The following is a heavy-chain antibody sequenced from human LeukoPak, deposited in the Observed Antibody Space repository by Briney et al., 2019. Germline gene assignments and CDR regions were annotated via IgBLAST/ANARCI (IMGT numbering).Heavy chain of an antibody. CDR3: ARDWAVFGGASLGDP. CDR2: INHSGST. J-gene: IGHJ5*02. V-gene: IGHV4-34*01. D-gene: IGHD3-3*01. Sequence: SETLSLTCAVYGGSFSGYYWSWIRQPPGKGLEWIGGINHSGSTNYNPSLKSRVTISVDTSKNQFSLKLSSVTAADTAVYYCARDWAVFGGASLGDPWGQGTLVTVSS. CDR1: GGSFSGYY.